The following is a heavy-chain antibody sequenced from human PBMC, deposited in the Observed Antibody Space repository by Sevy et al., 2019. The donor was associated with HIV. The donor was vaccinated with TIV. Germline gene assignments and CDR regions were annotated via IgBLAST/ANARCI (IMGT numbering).Heavy chain of an antibody. V-gene: IGHV4-38-2*01. CDR2: GYHGGST. CDR1: NYSISSGYY. J-gene: IGHJ6*02. Sequence: SQTLSLTCAVSNYSISSGYYWGWIRQPPGKGLEWIGNGYHGGSTYYNPSLQSRVTISLDTSKNHFSLRLSSVTAADTAVYYCARASGGDRLDYYGMDVWGQGTTVTVSS. D-gene: IGHD2-21*02. CDR3: ARASGGDRLDYYGMDV.